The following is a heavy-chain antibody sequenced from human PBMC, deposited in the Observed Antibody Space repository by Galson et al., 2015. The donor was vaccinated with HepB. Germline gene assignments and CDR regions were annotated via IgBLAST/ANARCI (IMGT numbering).Heavy chain of an antibody. CDR1: GFTFSSYS. CDR2: ITTSSSYI. V-gene: IGHV3-21*01. J-gene: IGHJ4*02. D-gene: IGHD6-13*01. Sequence: SLRLSCAASGFTFSSYSMNWVRQAPGKGLEWVSSITTSSSYIYYADSVKGRFTISRDNAKNSLYLQMNSLRAEDTAVYYCARVEYSSSWYQDYWGQVTLVTVSS. CDR3: ARVEYSSSWYQDY.